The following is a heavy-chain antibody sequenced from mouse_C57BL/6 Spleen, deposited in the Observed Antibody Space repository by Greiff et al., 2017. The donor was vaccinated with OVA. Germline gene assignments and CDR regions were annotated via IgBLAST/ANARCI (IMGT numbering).Heavy chain of an antibody. J-gene: IGHJ3*01. CDR1: GYTFTSYW. V-gene: IGHV1-50*01. CDR3: ARQAYYYGGAY. CDR2: IDPSDSYT. Sequence: QVQLQQPGAELVKPGASVKLSCKASGYTFTSYWMQWVKQRPGQGLEWIGEIDPSDSYTNYNQKFKGKATLTVDTSSSTAYMQLSSLTSEDSAVYYCARQAYYYGGAYWGQGTLVTVSA. D-gene: IGHD1-1*02.